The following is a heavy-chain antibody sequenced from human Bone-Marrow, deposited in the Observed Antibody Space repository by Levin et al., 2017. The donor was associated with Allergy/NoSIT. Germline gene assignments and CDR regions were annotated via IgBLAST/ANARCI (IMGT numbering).Heavy chain of an antibody. CDR3: ARDQEGGSGPYYYYGMDV. V-gene: IGHV1-69*01. D-gene: IGHD3-10*01. CDR1: FFPFLLSS. Sequence: SFPSSFFPFLLSSLLWVRQAPGQGLEWMGGIIPIFGTANYAQKFQGRVTITASYSTSTAYMELSSLRSEDTAVYYCARDQEGGSGPYYYYGMDVWGQGTTVTVSS. CDR2: IIPIFGTA. J-gene: IGHJ6*02.